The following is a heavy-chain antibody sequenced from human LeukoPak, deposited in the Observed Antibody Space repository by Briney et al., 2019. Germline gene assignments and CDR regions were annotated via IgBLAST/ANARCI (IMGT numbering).Heavy chain of an antibody. D-gene: IGHD1-1*01. CDR2: IIPILGIA. CDR3: ARAPIGNWNDVSGFDP. Sequence: SVKVSCKASGGTFSSYTISWVRQAPGQGLEWMGRIIPILGIANYAQKFQGRVTITADKSTSTAYVELSSLRSEDTAVYYCARAPIGNWNDVSGFDPWGQGTLVTVSS. V-gene: IGHV1-69*02. J-gene: IGHJ5*02. CDR1: GGTFSSYT.